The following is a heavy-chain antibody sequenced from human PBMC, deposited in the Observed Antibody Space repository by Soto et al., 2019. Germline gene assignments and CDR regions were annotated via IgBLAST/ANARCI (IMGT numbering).Heavy chain of an antibody. V-gene: IGHV3-30-3*01. J-gene: IGHJ6*02. Sequence: GGSLRLSCAASGFTFSSYAMHWVRQAPGKGLEWVAVISYDGSNKYYADSVKGRFTISRDNSKNTLYLQMNSLRAEDTAVYYCARGHMTTVFINYYYGMDVWGQGTTVTVS. CDR2: ISYDGSNK. CDR3: ARGHMTTVFINYYYGMDV. D-gene: IGHD4-4*01. CDR1: GFTFSSYA.